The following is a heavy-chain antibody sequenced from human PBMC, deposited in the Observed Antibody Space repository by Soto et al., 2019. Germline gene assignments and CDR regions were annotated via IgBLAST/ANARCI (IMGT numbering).Heavy chain of an antibody. J-gene: IGHJ5*02. CDR1: GFTFSNAW. CDR3: TTELLVYCSGGSCYSTGWFDP. D-gene: IGHD2-15*01. V-gene: IGHV3-15*01. Sequence: GGSLRLSCAASGFTFSNAWMSWVRQAPGKGLEWVGRIKSKTDGGTTDYAAPVKGRFTISRDDSKNTLYLQMNSLKTEDTAVYYCTTELLVYCSGGSCYSTGWFDPWGQGTLVTVS. CDR2: IKSKTDGGTT.